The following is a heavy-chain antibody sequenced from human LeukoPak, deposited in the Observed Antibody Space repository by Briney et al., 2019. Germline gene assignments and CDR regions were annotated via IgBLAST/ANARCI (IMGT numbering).Heavy chain of an antibody. Sequence: GGSLRLSCAASGFTFSSYCMNCVRQAPGKGLEWVSYISSSSSTIYYADSVKGRFTISRDNAKNSLYLQMNSLRDEDTAVYYCARDGMVRGVIIWDVFDIWGQGTMVTVSS. CDR3: ARDGMVRGVIIWDVFDI. V-gene: IGHV3-48*02. D-gene: IGHD3-10*01. CDR2: ISSSSSTI. CDR1: GFTFSSYC. J-gene: IGHJ3*02.